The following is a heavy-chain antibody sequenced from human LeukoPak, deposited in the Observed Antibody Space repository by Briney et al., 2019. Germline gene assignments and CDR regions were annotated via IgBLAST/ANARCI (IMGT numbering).Heavy chain of an antibody. D-gene: IGHD3-3*01. V-gene: IGHV4-39*01. Sequence: SETLSLTCTVSGGSIGSSSYYWGWIRQPPGKGLEWIGSIFYSGSTYYNPSLKSRVTISVDTSRNQFFLKLNSVTAADTAVYYCARSTIFAVPAPFGYWGQGILVTVSS. CDR2: IFYSGST. CDR1: GGSIGSSSYY. J-gene: IGHJ4*02. CDR3: ARSTIFAVPAPFGY.